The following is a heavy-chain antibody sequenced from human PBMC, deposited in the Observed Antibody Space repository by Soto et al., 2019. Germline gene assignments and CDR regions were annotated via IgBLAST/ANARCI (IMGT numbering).Heavy chain of an antibody. CDR2: IHYSGST. Sequence: SETLSLTCSVSGASISSYYWSWIRQPPGKGLEWIGLIHYSGSTSYNLSLKSRVTISLDTSKNQFSLKLSSVTAADTAMYYCARTYRNWFDPWGQGTLVTVSS. CDR1: GASISSYY. CDR3: ARTYRNWFDP. V-gene: IGHV4-59*01. D-gene: IGHD2-2*01. J-gene: IGHJ5*02.